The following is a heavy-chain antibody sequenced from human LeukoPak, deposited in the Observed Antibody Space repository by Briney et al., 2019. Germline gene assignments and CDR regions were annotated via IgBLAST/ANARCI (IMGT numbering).Heavy chain of an antibody. CDR1: GGSISSGGYS. V-gene: IGHV4-31*03. J-gene: IGHJ4*02. D-gene: IGHD4-4*01. CDR2: IYYSGST. Sequence: SETLSLTCTVSGGSISSGGYSWSWIRQHPGKGLEWIGYIYYSGSTYYNPSLKSRVTISVDTSKNQFSLKLSSVTAADTAVYYCARRLMTTVTTSFDYWGQGTLVTVSS. CDR3: ARRLMTTVTTSFDY.